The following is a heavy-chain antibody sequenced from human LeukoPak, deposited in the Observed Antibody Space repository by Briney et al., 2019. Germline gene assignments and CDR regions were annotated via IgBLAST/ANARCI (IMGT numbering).Heavy chain of an antibody. CDR3: ARVNPSAYTNYDAFDI. CDR1: AFTFSDSP. V-gene: IGHV3-73*01. D-gene: IGHD4-11*01. J-gene: IGHJ3*02. CDR2: VRTAAKTYET. Sequence: GGSLRLSCVASAFTFSDSPMHWVRQAPGKGLEWIGRVRTAAKTYETDYGVSFVGRFTISRDDSKNTAYLQMNNLKVEDTAIYYCARVNPSAYTNYDAFDIWGQGTVVTVS.